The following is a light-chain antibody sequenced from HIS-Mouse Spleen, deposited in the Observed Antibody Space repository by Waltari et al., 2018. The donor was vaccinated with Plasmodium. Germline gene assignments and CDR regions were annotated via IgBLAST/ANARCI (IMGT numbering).Light chain of an antibody. CDR3: AAWDDSLNGWV. CDR2: SNN. Sequence: QSVLTQPPPASATPGQRVTISCSGSSSYIGSNTVNWYQQLPGTAPKLLIYSNNQRPSGVPDRFSGSKSGTSASLAISGLQSEDEADYYCAAWDDSLNGWVFGGGTKLTVL. V-gene: IGLV1-44*01. J-gene: IGLJ3*02. CDR1: SSYIGSNT.